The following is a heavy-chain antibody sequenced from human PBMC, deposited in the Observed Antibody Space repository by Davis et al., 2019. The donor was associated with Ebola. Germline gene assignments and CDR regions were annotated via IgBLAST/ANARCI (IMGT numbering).Heavy chain of an antibody. CDR3: ARNSITKFNWLDP. CDR2: IYYSGST. V-gene: IGHV4-59*01. CDR1: SGSIRNYY. D-gene: IGHD1-14*01. Sequence: SETLSLTCTVSSGSIRNYYWSWIRQPPGKGLEWIGYIYYSGSTNYNPSLESRVTISVDMAKNQFSLKMRSVTAADTAVYYCARNSITKFNWLDPWGQGTLVTVSS. J-gene: IGHJ5*02.